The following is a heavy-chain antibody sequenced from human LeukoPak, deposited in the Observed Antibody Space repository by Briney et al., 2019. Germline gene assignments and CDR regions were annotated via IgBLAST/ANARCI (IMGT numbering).Heavy chain of an antibody. J-gene: IGHJ5*02. D-gene: IGHD5-18*01. V-gene: IGHV5-51*01. CDR3: ARHPVDTAGYNWFDP. CDR1: GYSFTSYW. CDR2: IYPGDSDT. Sequence: GESLKISCKGSGYSFTSYWIGWVRQMPGKGLEWMGIIYPGDSDTRYSPSFQGQVTISADKSISTAYLQWSSLKASDTAMYYCARHPVDTAGYNWFDPWGQGTLVTVSS.